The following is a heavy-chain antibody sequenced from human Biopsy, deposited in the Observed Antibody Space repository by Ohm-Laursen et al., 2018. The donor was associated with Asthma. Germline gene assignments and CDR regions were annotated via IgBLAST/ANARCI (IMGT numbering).Heavy chain of an antibody. CDR1: GITFSTYG. V-gene: IGHV3-33*01. J-gene: IGHJ3*02. D-gene: IGHD4-23*01. Sequence: SSLRLSCAASGITFSTYGMHWVRQAPGKGLEWVSFIWYDGRKKTYADSVKGRFTISRDNSKNTLYLQMNSLRVEDTAIYYCARTHERWTSIQDDALDIWGQGTMVIVSS. CDR3: ARTHERWTSIQDDALDI. CDR2: IWYDGRKK.